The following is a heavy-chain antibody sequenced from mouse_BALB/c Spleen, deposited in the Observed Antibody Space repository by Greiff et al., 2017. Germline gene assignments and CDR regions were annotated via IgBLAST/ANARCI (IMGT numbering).Heavy chain of an antibody. CDR2: ISSGSSTI. Sequence: EVKLVESGGGLVQPGGSRKLSCAASGFTFSSFGMHWVRQAPEKGLEWVAYISSGSSTIYYADTVKGRFTISRDNPKNTLFLQMTSLRSEDTAMYYCASGVYYAMDYWGQGTSVTVSS. J-gene: IGHJ4*01. CDR3: ASGVYYAMDY. CDR1: GFTFSSFG. V-gene: IGHV5-17*02.